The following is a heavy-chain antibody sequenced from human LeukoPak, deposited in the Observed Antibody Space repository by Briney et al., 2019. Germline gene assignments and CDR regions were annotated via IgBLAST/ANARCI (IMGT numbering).Heavy chain of an antibody. J-gene: IGHJ4*02. Sequence: SETLSLTCIVSGGSINSTYYNWGWIRQPPGEGLEWIGDVSHGGNTYYSPSLKSRVTVSVDTSKNQFSLRLSSVTAADTAVYFCAKRGLLWYGEVLHARYFDYWGQGALVTVSS. CDR1: GGSINSTYYN. CDR3: AKRGLLWYGEVLHARYFDY. CDR2: VSHGGNT. V-gene: IGHV4-39*01. D-gene: IGHD3-10*01.